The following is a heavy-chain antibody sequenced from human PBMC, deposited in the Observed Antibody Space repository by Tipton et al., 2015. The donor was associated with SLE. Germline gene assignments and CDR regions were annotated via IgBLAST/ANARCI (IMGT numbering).Heavy chain of an antibody. D-gene: IGHD2-21*02. CDR1: GASMSGDY. J-gene: IGHJ3*01. Sequence: GLVKPSETLPLICTVSGASMSGDYWSWVRQPPGGGLEWIGYVFYSGNTRYNPSLQSRVSISIDTSKSRFSLRLTSVTAADTAIYYCARHMSVTYANFDVWGQGTVVTVSS. V-gene: IGHV4-59*08. CDR2: VFYSGNT. CDR3: ARHMSVTYANFDV.